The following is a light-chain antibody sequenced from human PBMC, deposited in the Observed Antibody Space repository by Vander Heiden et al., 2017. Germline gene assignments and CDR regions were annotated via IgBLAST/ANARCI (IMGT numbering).Light chain of an antibody. J-gene: IGLJ1*01. CDR2: EVN. CDR3: SSYTPSSTLEV. CDR1: SSDVGGYNY. V-gene: IGLV2-14*01. Sequence: QSALTQPASVSGSPGPSITISCTVTSSDVGGYNYVSWYQQYPGKVPKLIIYEVNNRPSGVSNRFSGSKSGNTASLTISGLQSEDEANYYCSSYTPSSTLEVFGRGTMVSVL.